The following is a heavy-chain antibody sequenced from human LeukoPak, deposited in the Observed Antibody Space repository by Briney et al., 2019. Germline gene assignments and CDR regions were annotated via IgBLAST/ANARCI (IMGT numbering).Heavy chain of an antibody. Sequence: AQTLSLTCTVSGGSISSGDYYWGWLPQPPGQGLEWSVYISYRGSTYYSPSLKSRVTISVDTSKNQFSLKLSAVTAADTAVYYCAREVEFWSGGKYYYYMDVWGKGTTVTVSS. J-gene: IGHJ6*03. CDR1: GGSISSGDYY. CDR3: AREVEFWSGGKYYYYMDV. V-gene: IGHV4-30-4*01. CDR2: ISYRGST. D-gene: IGHD3-3*01.